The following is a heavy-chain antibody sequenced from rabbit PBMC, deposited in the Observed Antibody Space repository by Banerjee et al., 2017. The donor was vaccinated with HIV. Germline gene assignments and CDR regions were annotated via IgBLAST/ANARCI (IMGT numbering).Heavy chain of an antibody. CDR1: GFDFSSNA. Sequence: QSLEESGGDLVKPGASLTLTCKASGFDFSSNAMCWVRQAPGKGLEWIACIYAGSSSSTYYASWAKGRFTISKTSSTTVTLQMNSLTAADTATYFCARHAYGGDGVGYNLWGPGTLVTVS. CDR3: ARHAYGGDGVGYNL. J-gene: IGHJ4*01. CDR2: IYAGSSSST. D-gene: IGHD6-1*01. V-gene: IGHV1S40*01.